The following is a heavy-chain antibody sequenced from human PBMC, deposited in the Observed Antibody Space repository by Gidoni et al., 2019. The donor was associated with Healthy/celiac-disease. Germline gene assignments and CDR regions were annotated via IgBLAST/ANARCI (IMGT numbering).Heavy chain of an antibody. CDR3: ARGITMIVVVDDAFDI. CDR1: GFPFSSYA. CDR2: ISGSGGST. J-gene: IGHJ3*02. D-gene: IGHD3-22*01. Sequence: EVQLLESGGGLVQPGGSLRLSCAASGFPFSSYAMSWVRQAPGKGLEWVSAISGSGGSTYYADSVKGRFTISRDNSKNTLYLQMNSLRAEDTAVYYCARGITMIVVVDDAFDIWGQGTMVTVSS. V-gene: IGHV3-23*01.